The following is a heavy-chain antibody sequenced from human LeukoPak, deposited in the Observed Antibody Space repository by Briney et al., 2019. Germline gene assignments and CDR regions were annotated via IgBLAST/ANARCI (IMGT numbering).Heavy chain of an antibody. V-gene: IGHV4-61*02. CDR1: GGSISSGSYY. D-gene: IGHD3-3*01. CDR2: ISTTAGT. CDR3: ARYEWFCAFDI. J-gene: IGHJ3*02. Sequence: PSQTLSLTCTVSGGSISSGSYYWSWIRQPAGKGLEWIGRISTTAGTNYNPFLKSRVTLSVDTSKNQFSLKLSSVTAADTAVYYCARYEWFCAFDIWGQGTMVTVSS.